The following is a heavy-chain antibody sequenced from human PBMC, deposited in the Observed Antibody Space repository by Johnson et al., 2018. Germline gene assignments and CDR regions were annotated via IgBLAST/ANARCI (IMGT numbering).Heavy chain of an antibody. J-gene: IGHJ3*02. V-gene: IGHV3-20*03. D-gene: IGHD1-26*01. Sequence: TFDDYGMSWVRQAPGKGLEWVSGINWNGGSTGYADSVKGRFTISRDNAKNSLYLQMNSLRAEDTALYYCARDEGAYAFDIWGQGTMVTVSS. CDR2: INWNGGST. CDR1: TFDDYG. CDR3: ARDEGAYAFDI.